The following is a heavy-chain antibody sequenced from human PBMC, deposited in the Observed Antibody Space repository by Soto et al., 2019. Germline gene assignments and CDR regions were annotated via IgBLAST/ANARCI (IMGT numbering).Heavy chain of an antibody. CDR3: ARDHLSGSYNYYYYYGMDV. D-gene: IGHD1-26*01. Sequence: AASVKVACKASGGTFSSYAISWVRQAPGQGLEWMGGIIPIFGTANYAQKFQGRVTITADESTSTAYMELSSLRSEDTAVYYCARDHLSGSYNYYYYYGMDVWGQGTTVTVSS. CDR1: GGTFSSYA. V-gene: IGHV1-69*13. CDR2: IIPIFGTA. J-gene: IGHJ6*02.